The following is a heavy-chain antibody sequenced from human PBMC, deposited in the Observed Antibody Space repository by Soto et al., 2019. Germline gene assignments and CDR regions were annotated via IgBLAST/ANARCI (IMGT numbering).Heavy chain of an antibody. J-gene: IGHJ4*02. Sequence: VSLRLSCSASGXTFSTYAMGWVRQAPGKGLEWVSGIGASGAGTYYAESVKGRLTISRENSKNTLHLKMNRMRPEDTAVYYCALRKTGSFFDYWGQGLPGTVSS. CDR3: ALRKTGSFFDY. D-gene: IGHD3-10*01. V-gene: IGHV3-23*01. CDR2: IGASGAGT. CDR1: GXTFSTYA.